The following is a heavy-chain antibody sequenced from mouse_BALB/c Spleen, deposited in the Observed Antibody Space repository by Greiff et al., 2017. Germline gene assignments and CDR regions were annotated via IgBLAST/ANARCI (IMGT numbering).Heavy chain of an antibody. J-gene: IGHJ3*01. V-gene: IGHV5-6*01. Sequence: EVKLMESGGDLVKPGGSLKLSCAASGFTFSSYGMSWVRQTPDKRLEWVATISSGGSYTYYPDSVKGRFTISRDNAKNTLYLQMSSLKSEDTAMYYCARGILFITTVVDPWFAYWGQGTLVTVSA. D-gene: IGHD1-1*01. CDR2: ISSGGSYT. CDR3: ARGILFITTVVDPWFAY. CDR1: GFTFSSYG.